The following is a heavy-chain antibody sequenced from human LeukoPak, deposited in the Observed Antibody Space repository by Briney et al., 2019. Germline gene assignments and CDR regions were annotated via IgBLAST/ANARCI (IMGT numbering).Heavy chain of an antibody. D-gene: IGHD3-10*01. J-gene: IGHJ4*02. CDR3: ATDSFGDVYFDY. CDR2: FDPEDGET. V-gene: IGHV1-24*01. Sequence: ASVKVSCKVSGYTLTELSMHWVRQAPGKGLEWMGGFDPEDGETIYAQKFQGRVTMTEDTSTDTAYMELSSLRSEDTAVYYCATDSFGDVYFDYWGQGTLVTVFS. CDR1: GYTLTELS.